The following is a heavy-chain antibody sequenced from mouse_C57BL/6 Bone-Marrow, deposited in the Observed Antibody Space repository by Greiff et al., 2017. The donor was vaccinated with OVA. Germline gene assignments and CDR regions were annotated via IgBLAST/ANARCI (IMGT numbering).Heavy chain of an antibody. D-gene: IGHD1-1*01. CDR3: ARHYDGSIFYWYFDV. CDR1: GFTFSSYS. J-gene: IGHJ1*03. CDR2: ISDGGSYT. V-gene: IGHV5-4*03. Sequence: EVKLVESGGGLVKPGGSLKLSCAASGFTFSSYSMSWVRQTPEKRLEWVATISDGGSYTYYPDNVKGRFTISGDNAKNNLYLQMSHLKSEVTAMYYCARHYDGSIFYWYFDVWGTGTTVTVSS.